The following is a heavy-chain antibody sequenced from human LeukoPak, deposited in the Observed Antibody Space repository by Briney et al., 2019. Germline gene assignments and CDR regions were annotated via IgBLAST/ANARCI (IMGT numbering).Heavy chain of an antibody. Sequence: SETLSLTCTVSGGSISRYYWSWIRQPPGKGLEWIGYIYYSGSTNYNPSLKSRVTISVDTSKNQFSLKLSSVTAADTAVYYCARVKGFRGWFDPWGQGTLVTVSS. CDR3: ARVKGFRGWFDP. CDR2: IYYSGST. J-gene: IGHJ5*02. V-gene: IGHV4-59*01. CDR1: GGSISRYY.